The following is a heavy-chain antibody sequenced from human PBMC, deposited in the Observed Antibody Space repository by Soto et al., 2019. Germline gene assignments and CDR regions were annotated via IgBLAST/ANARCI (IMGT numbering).Heavy chain of an antibody. V-gene: IGHV4-39*01. CDR1: GGSLSSSSYY. CDR2: IYYSGST. J-gene: IGHJ6*02. D-gene: IGHD6-13*01. CDR3: XRHRAYSSSWYYYYYYGMDV. Sequence: SETLSRTCTVSGGSLSSSSYYWGWIRHPPGKLLEWIVSIYYSGSTYYNPSLKSLVTISVDTTKNQFSLKLSSVTAADTAVYYXXRHRAYSSSWYYYYYYGMDVWGQGTTVTVSS.